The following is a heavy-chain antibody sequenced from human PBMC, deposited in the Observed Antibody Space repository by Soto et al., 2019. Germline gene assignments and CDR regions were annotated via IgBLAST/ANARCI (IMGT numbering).Heavy chain of an antibody. CDR2: IYYSGST. D-gene: IGHD2-2*01. CDR3: ARQSFCSSTSCYEFPNYYYYYYMDV. CDR1: GGSISSYY. Sequence: PSETLSLTCTVSGGSISSYYWSWIRQPPGKGLEWIGYIYYSGSTNYNPSLKSRVTISVDTSKNQFSLKLSSVTAADTAVYYCARQSFCSSTSCYEFPNYYYYYYMDVWGKGTTVTVSS. J-gene: IGHJ6*03. V-gene: IGHV4-59*08.